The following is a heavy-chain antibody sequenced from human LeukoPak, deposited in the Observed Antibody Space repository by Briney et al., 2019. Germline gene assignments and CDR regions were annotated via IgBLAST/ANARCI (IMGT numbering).Heavy chain of an antibody. Sequence: GRSLRLSCAASGFTFSSYAMHWVRQAPGKGLEWVAVISYDGSNKYYADSVKGRFTISRDNSKNTLYLQMNSLRAEDTAVYYCARDIAAAGRVLDYWGQGTLVTVSS. D-gene: IGHD6-13*01. CDR2: ISYDGSNK. J-gene: IGHJ4*02. V-gene: IGHV3-30*04. CDR3: ARDIAAAGRVLDY. CDR1: GFTFSSYA.